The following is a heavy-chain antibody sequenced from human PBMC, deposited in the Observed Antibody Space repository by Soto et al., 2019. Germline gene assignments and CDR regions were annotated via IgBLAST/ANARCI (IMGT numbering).Heavy chain of an antibody. CDR2: INPSGGST. J-gene: IGHJ5*02. CDR1: GYTFTSYY. Sequence: GASVKVSCKASGYTFTSYYMHWVRQAPGQGLEWMGIINPSGGSTSYAQKFQGRVTMTRDTSTSTVYMELSSLRSEDTAVYYCARVYPSDTRYGYVGNNWFDPWGKGTLVTVPS. V-gene: IGHV1-46*03. CDR3: ARVYPSDTRYGYVGNNWFDP. D-gene: IGHD5-18*01.